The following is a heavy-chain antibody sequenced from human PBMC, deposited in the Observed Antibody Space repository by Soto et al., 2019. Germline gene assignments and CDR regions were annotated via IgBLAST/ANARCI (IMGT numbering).Heavy chain of an antibody. J-gene: IGHJ4*02. CDR2: ISSASSET. CDR1: GLTFSRVR. Sequence: GGSMRLSSEASGLTFSRVRINWVRQVPGKGLEWVASISSASSETWYADSVKGRFIISRDNAQNSLFLQMNTLRPEDSAIYYCARVAYWGPGTQVTVSS. V-gene: IGHV3-21*01. CDR3: ARVAY.